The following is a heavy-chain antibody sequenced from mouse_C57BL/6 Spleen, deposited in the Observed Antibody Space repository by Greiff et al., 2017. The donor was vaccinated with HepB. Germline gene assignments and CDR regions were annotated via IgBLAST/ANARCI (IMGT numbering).Heavy chain of an antibody. V-gene: IGHV2-2*01. D-gene: IGHD2-4*01. CDR2: IWSGGST. CDR1: GFSLTSYG. CDR3: ATYDYDERYFDV. Sequence: QVHVKQSGPGLVQPSQSLSITCTVSGFSLTSYGVHWVRQSPGKGLEWLGVIWSGGSTDYNAAFISRLSISKDNSKSQVFFKMNSLQADDTAIYYCATYDYDERYFDVWGTGTTVTVSS. J-gene: IGHJ1*03.